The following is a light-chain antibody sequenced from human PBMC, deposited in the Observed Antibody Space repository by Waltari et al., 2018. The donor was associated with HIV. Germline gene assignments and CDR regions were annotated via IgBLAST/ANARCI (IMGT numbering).Light chain of an antibody. CDR3: SSFGRGNTVL. J-gene: IGLJ2*01. CDR1: SSDGGAYNY. V-gene: IGLV2-14*01. Sequence: QSALTQPASVSGSPGQSITISCTGTSSDGGAYNYVSWYQLYPGQAPKVMMFEVNNRPSGVSDRFSGSKSGNTASLTISGLQVEDEAVYFCSSFGRGNTVLFGGGTKVTVL. CDR2: EVN.